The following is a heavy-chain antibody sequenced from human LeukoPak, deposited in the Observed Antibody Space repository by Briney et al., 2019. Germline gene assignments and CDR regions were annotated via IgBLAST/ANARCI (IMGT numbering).Heavy chain of an antibody. V-gene: IGHV1-2*02. Sequence: GASVKVSCKASGYTFTGYYMHWVRQAPGQGLEWMGWINPNSGGTNYAQKFQGRVTMTRDTSISTAYMELSRLRSDDTAVYYCARSRVVPAAIWFDPWGQGTLVTVSS. D-gene: IGHD2-2*01. CDR3: ARSRVVPAAIWFDP. J-gene: IGHJ5*02. CDR1: GYTFTGYY. CDR2: INPNSGGT.